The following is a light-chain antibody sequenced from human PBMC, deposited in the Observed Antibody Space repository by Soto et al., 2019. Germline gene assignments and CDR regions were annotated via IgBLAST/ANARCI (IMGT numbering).Light chain of an antibody. CDR1: SSNIGAGYD. CDR2: GNS. J-gene: IGLJ1*01. V-gene: IGLV1-40*01. CDR3: QSYDSSLSGYV. Sequence: VLTQPPSVAGAPGQRVTISCTGSSSNIGAGYDVHWYQQLPGTAPKLLIYGNSNRPSGVPDRFSGSKSGTSASLAITGLQAEDEADYYCQSYDSSLSGYVFGTGTKVTVL.